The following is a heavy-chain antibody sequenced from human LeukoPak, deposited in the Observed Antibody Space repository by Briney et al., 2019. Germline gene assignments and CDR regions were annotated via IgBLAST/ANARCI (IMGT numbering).Heavy chain of an antibody. CDR1: GDSVSSNSAA. D-gene: IGHD3-9*01. CDR2: TYYRSKWYN. V-gene: IGHV6-1*01. CDR3: ARDAFDWLLLDVNWFDP. J-gene: IGHJ5*02. Sequence: SQTLSLTCAISGDSVSSNSAAWNWIRQSPSRGLEWLGRTYYRSKWYNDYAVSVKSRITINPDTSKNQFSLQLNSVTPDDTAVYYCARDAFDWLLLDVNWFDPWGQGTLVTVSS.